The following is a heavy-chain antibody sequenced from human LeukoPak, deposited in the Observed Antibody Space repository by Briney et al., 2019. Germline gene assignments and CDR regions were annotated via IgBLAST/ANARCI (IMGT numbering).Heavy chain of an antibody. J-gene: IGHJ5*02. CDR1: GVSISSSSYY. CDR2: IYYSGST. CDR3: AGVKPTPASSLFDP. V-gene: IGHV4-39*01. Sequence: SETLSLTCTVSGVSISSSSYYWGWIRQPPGKGLEWIGSIYYSGSTYYNPSLKSRVTISVDTSKNQFSLKLSSVTAADTAVYYCAGVKPTPASSLFDPWGQGTLVTVSS.